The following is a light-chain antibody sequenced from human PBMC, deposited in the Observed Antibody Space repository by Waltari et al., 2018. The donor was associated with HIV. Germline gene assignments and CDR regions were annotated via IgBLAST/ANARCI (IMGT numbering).Light chain of an antibody. V-gene: IGLV3-25*03. CDR1: ALPKQY. Sequence: SNELTQPPSVSVSPGQTARITCSGDALPKQYAYWYQQKPGQAPVLVIYKDNERPSGIPERFSGSSSGTTVTLTISGVQAEDEADYYCQSADSSGTYVFGTGTKVTVL. CDR3: QSADSSGTYV. CDR2: KDN. J-gene: IGLJ1*01.